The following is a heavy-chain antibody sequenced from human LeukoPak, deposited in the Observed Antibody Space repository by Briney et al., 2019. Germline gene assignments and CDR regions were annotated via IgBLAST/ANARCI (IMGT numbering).Heavy chain of an antibody. CDR2: IYYSGST. V-gene: IGHV4-59*01. J-gene: IGHJ3*02. Sequence: SETLSLTCAVYGGSFSGYYWSWIRQPPGKGLEWIGYIYYSGSTNYNPSLKSRVTISVDTSKNQFSLKLSSVTAADTAVYYCASIESDYYDSSGYDAFDIWGQGTMVTVSS. CDR3: ASIESDYYDSSGYDAFDI. D-gene: IGHD3-22*01. CDR1: GGSFSGYY.